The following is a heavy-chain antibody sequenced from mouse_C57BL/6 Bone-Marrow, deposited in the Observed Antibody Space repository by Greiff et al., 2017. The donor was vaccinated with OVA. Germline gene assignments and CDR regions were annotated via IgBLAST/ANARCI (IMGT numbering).Heavy chain of an antibody. CDR2: ISNLAYSI. CDR3: ARHGAYYYGSSPWYFDV. D-gene: IGHD1-1*01. CDR1: GFTFSDYG. J-gene: IGHJ1*03. V-gene: IGHV5-15*01. Sequence: EVMLKESGGGLVQPGGSLKLSCAASGFTFSDYGMAWVRQAPRKGPEWVAFISNLAYSIYYADTVTGRFTISSENAKNTLYLEMSSLRSEDTAMYYCARHGAYYYGSSPWYFDVWGTGTTVTVSS.